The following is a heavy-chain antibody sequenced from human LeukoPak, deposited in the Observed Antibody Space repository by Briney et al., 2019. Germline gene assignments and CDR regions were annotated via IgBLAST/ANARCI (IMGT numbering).Heavy chain of an antibody. D-gene: IGHD3/OR15-3a*01. CDR3: AKDFQGRWTIDY. V-gene: IGHV3-30*18. Sequence: GGSLRLSCAASGFTFSSNAIHWVRQAPGKWLEWVAMILSDGNNDYYADSVKGRFTISRDNSKNTLYLQMNSLRPEDTAVYYCAKDFQGRWTIDYWGQGTLVTVSP. J-gene: IGHJ4*02. CDR1: GFTFSSNA. CDR2: ILSDGNND.